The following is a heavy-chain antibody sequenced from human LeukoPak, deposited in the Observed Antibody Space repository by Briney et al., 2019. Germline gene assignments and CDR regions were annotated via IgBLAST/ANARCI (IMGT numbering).Heavy chain of an antibody. D-gene: IGHD3-10*01. Sequence: GGSLTLSCSASGFTFSTSAMHWVRQAPGKGLEYVSVISSNGGFTYYADSVKGRFTISRDNSKNTLHLQMSSLRAEDTAVYYCVGVRWFGGSNWFDPWGKGTLVTVSS. V-gene: IGHV3-64D*06. CDR3: VGVRWFGGSNWFDP. CDR1: GFTFSTSA. J-gene: IGHJ5*02. CDR2: ISSNGGFT.